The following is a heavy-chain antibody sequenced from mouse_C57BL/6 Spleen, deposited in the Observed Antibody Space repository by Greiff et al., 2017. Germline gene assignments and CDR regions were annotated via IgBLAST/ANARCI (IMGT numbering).Heavy chain of an antibody. Sequence: EVQLQQSGPELVKPGASVKIPCKASGYTFTDYNMDWVKQSHGKSLEWIGDINPNNGGTIYNQKFKGKATLTVDKSSSTAYMELRSLTSADTAVYYCARAVVADYYAMDYWGQGTSVTVSS. J-gene: IGHJ4*01. CDR2: INPNNGGT. CDR3: ARAVVADYYAMDY. D-gene: IGHD1-1*01. V-gene: IGHV1-18*01. CDR1: GYTFTDYN.